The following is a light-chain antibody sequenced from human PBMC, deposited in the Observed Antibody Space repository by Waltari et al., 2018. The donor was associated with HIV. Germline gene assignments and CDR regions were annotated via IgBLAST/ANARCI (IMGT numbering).Light chain of an antibody. CDR3: SSYAGSSMSYA. CDR2: DVT. J-gene: IGLJ1*01. CDR1: SSDVGAFKY. Sequence: QSALTQPPSASGSPGQSVSISCTGASSDVGAFKYVSWYQPHPGKAPKLLIYDVTKRPSGVRDRFSGSKSGNTASLTVSGLQAEDEAHYYCSSYAGSSMSYAFGTGTKVTVL. V-gene: IGLV2-8*01.